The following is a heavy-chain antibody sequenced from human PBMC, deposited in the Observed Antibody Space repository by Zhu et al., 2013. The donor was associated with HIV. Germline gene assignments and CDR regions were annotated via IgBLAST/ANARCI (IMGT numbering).Heavy chain of an antibody. D-gene: IGHD2-21*02. CDR3: ARLCVVVTAICYYYYGMDV. CDR1: GGTFSSYA. V-gene: IGHV1-69*06. CDR2: IIPIFGTA. J-gene: IGHJ6*02. Sequence: QVQLVQSGAEVKKPGSSVKVSCKASGGTFSSYAISWVRQAPGQGLEWMGGIIPIFGTANYAQKFQGRVTITADKSTSTAYMELSSLRSEDTAVYYCARLCVVVTAICYYYYGMDVWGQGTTVTVSS.